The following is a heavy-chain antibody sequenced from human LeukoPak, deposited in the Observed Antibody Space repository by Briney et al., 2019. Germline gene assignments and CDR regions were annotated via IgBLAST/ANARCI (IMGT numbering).Heavy chain of an antibody. CDR2: IHYSGST. D-gene: IGHD3-22*01. Sequence: SETLSLTCSVSGGSISNYYWSWIRQPPGKGLEWVGYIHYSGSTNYNPSLKSRVTISVGTSKNQFSLKLTSVTAADTAVYYCARVDDTSGYFYKFDYWGQGTLVTVSS. CDR3: ARVDDTSGYFYKFDY. V-gene: IGHV4-59*01. J-gene: IGHJ4*02. CDR1: GGSISNYY.